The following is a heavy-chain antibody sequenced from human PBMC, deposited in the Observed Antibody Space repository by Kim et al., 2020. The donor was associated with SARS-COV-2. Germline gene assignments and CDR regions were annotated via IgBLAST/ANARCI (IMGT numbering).Heavy chain of an antibody. CDR2: INHSGST. D-gene: IGHD6-19*01. V-gene: IGHV4-34*01. Sequence: SETLSLTCAVYGGSFSGYYWSWIRQPPGKGLEWIGEINHSGSTNYNPSLKSRVTISVDTSKNQFSLKLSSVTAADTAVYYCARSTRQWLVQGLDYWGQGTLVTVSS. J-gene: IGHJ4*02. CDR1: GGSFSGYY. CDR3: ARSTRQWLVQGLDY.